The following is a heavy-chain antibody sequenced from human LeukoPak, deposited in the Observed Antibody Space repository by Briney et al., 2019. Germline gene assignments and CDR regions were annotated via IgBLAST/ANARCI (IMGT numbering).Heavy chain of an antibody. V-gene: IGHV3-48*03. Sequence: PGGSLRLSCAASGFTFSSYEMNWVRQAPGKGLEWVSYISSSGTTIYYADSVKGRFTISRDNAKNSLYLQMNSLRAEDTAVYHCAREEVGATAYWGQGTLVTVSS. CDR1: GFTFSSYE. D-gene: IGHD1-26*01. CDR2: ISSSGTTI. J-gene: IGHJ4*02. CDR3: AREEVGATAY.